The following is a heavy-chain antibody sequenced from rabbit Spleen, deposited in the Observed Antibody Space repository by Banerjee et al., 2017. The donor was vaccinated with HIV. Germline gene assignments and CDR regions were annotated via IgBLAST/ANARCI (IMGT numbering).Heavy chain of an antibody. D-gene: IGHD6-1*01. Sequence: QSLEESGGDLVKPGASLTLTCTASGVSFSSDNYICWVRQAPGKGLEWIACMDTGSSGFTYFANWAKGRFTISKTPSTTVTLQRTSLTAADTATYFSVREAGYGDVGYAAMWGQGTLVTVS. CDR1: GVSFSSDNY. V-gene: IGHV1S40*01. CDR2: MDTGSSGFT. CDR3: VREAGYGDVGYAAM. J-gene: IGHJ3*01.